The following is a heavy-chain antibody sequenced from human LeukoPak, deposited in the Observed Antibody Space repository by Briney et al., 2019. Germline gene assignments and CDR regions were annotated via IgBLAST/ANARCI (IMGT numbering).Heavy chain of an antibody. CDR3: ATDPRIHDAFDI. CDR1: GYTLTDLS. V-gene: IGHV1-24*01. Sequence: ASVKVSCKVSGYTLTDLSMHWVRQAPGKGLEWMGGFDPEDGETIYAQKFQGRVTMTEDKSTDTAYMELSSLRSEDTAVYYCATDPRIHDAFDIWGQGTMVTVSS. J-gene: IGHJ3*02. CDR2: FDPEDGET.